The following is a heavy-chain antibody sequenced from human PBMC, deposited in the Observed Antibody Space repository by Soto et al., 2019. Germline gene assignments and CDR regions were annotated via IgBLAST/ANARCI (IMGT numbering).Heavy chain of an antibody. CDR2: IVVGSGNT. J-gene: IGHJ6*02. D-gene: IGHD1-26*01. CDR3: AAAPEWELLLGGCMDV. CDR1: GFTFTSSA. Sequence: QMQLVQSGPEVKKPGTSVKVSCKASGFTFTSSAVQWVRQARGQRLEWIGWIVVGSGNTNYAQKFQERVTITRDMSTSTAYMELSSLRSEDTAVYYCAAAPEWELLLGGCMDVWGQGTTVTVSS. V-gene: IGHV1-58*01.